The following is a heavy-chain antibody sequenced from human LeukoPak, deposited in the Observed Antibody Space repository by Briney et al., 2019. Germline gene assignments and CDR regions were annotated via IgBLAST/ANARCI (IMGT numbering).Heavy chain of an antibody. V-gene: IGHV3-64*01. CDR1: GFTFSSYA. CDR2: ISSNGGST. D-gene: IGHD6-19*01. Sequence: PGGSLRLSCAASGFTFSSYAMHWVRQAPGKGLEYVSAISSNGGSTYYANSVKGRFTISRDNSKNTLYLQMNSLRAEDTAVYYCARHTSGIAVAGTFDYWGQGTLVTVSS. CDR3: ARHTSGIAVAGTFDY. J-gene: IGHJ4*02.